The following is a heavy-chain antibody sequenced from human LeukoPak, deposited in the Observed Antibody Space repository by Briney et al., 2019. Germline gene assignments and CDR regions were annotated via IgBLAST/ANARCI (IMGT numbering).Heavy chain of an antibody. Sequence: PGRSLRLSCAASGFTFSSYGMHWVRQAPGKGLEWVAVISYDGSNKYYADSVKGRFTISRDNSKNTLYLQMNSLRAEDTAVYYCAKERGIAAAGIHYWGQGTLVTVSS. CDR2: ISYDGSNK. CDR1: GFTFSSYG. V-gene: IGHV3-30*18. CDR3: AKERGIAAAGIHY. D-gene: IGHD6-13*01. J-gene: IGHJ4*02.